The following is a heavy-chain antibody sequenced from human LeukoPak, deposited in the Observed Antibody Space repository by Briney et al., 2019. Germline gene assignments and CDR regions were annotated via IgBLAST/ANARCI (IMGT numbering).Heavy chain of an antibody. Sequence: GGSLRLSCAASGFTFRTYGMNWVRQAPGKGLEWISYINSDSDTVYYSSSVKGRFTISRDNAKKSLYLQMNSLRAEDTAMYYCARETRGESDYWGHGTLVTVSS. V-gene: IGHV3-48*04. CDR1: GFTFRTYG. D-gene: IGHD3-10*01. CDR3: ARETRGESDY. J-gene: IGHJ4*01. CDR2: INSDSDTV.